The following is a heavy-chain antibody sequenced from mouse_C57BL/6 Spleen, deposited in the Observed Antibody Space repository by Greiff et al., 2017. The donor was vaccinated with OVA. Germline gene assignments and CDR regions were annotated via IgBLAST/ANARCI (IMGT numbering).Heavy chain of an antibody. CDR1: GFTFSDYG. CDR2: ISSGSSTI. V-gene: IGHV5-17*01. CDR3: ARCMVTEAMDY. D-gene: IGHD2-2*01. Sequence: EVHLVESGGGLVKPGGSLKLSCAASGFTFSDYGMHWVRQAPEKGLEWVAYISSGSSTIYYADTVKGRFTISRDNAKNTLFLQMTSLRSEDTAMYYCARCMVTEAMDYWGQGTSVTVSS. J-gene: IGHJ4*01.